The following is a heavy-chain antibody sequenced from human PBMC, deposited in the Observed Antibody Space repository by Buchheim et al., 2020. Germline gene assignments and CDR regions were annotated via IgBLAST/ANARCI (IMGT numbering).Heavy chain of an antibody. V-gene: IGHV4-34*01. CDR1: GGSFSGYY. J-gene: IGHJ6*02. CDR3: ARGTVVRYFDWLPNYYYYYGMDV. Sequence: QVQLQQWGAGLLKPSETLSLTCAVYGGSFSGYYWSGIRQPPGKGLEWIGEINHSGHTKYNPSLKSRVTISVDTSKNQFARKLSSVTAADTAVYYCARGTVVRYFDWLPNYYYYYGMDVLGQGTT. CDR2: INHSGHT. D-gene: IGHD3-9*01.